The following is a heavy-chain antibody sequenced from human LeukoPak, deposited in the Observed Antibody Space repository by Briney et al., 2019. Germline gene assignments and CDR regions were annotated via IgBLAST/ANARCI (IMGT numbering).Heavy chain of an antibody. CDR1: GYTFTSYA. CDR2: INTNTGNP. Sequence: GASVKVSCKASGYTFTSYAMNWVRQAPGQGLEWMGWINTNTGNPTYAQGFTGRFVFSLDTSVSTAYLQISSLKAEDTAVYYCARGSTSWPYYYYYGMGVWGQGTTVTVSS. D-gene: IGHD2-2*01. CDR3: ARGSTSWPYYYYYGMGV. J-gene: IGHJ6*02. V-gene: IGHV7-4-1*02.